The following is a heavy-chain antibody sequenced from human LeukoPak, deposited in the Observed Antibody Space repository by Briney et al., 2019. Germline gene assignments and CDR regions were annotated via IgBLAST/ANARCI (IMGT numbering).Heavy chain of an antibody. Sequence: GGSLRLSCAASGFTFSSYRMNWVRQAPGKGLEWVSSISSSSSYIYYADSVKGRFTISRDNAKNSLYLQMNSLRAEDTAVYYCVRDLSWLLGYGAFDIWGQGTMVTVSS. V-gene: IGHV3-21*01. CDR2: ISSSSSYI. CDR3: VRDLSWLLGYGAFDI. CDR1: GFTFSSYR. J-gene: IGHJ3*02. D-gene: IGHD3-22*01.